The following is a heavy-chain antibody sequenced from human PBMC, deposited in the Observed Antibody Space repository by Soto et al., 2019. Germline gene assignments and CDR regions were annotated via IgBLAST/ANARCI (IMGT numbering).Heavy chain of an antibody. CDR2: ISFSKGKT. Sequence: ASVKVSCKASGGTFSSYAISWVRLAPGQGLQWMGWISFSKGKTYYEQSFQGRVTMATDTVTTTGYMEVRSLRSDDTAVYYCARKGYIGNFGLDIWGQGTTVTVSS. CDR3: ARKGYIGNFGLDI. J-gene: IGHJ6*02. V-gene: IGHV1-18*01. CDR1: GGTFSSYA. D-gene: IGHD5-12*01.